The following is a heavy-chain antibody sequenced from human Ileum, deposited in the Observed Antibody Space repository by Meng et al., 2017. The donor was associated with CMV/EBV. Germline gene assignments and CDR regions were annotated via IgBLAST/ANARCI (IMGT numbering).Heavy chain of an antibody. CDR2: ISDTGENI. D-gene: IGHD3-16*01. CDR1: GFPFGTHF. V-gene: IGHV3-23*01. Sequence: VQRLAAGGGFVTPWGSLRISLAASGFPFGTHFMNWVRQAPGRGPGWVSSISDTGENIWYADSVRGRFTVSRDNSKNTMYLQMNSLRPEDTGVYYCSNIRMITADYWGPGTLVTVSS. J-gene: IGHJ4*02. CDR3: SNIRMITADY.